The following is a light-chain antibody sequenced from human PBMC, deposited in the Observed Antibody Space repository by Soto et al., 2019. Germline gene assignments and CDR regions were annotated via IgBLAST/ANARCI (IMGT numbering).Light chain of an antibody. V-gene: IGLV2-14*01. CDR2: EVS. CDR1: INDIVGYNY. CDR3: SSYTITHIPVI. J-gene: IGLJ2*01. Sequence: QSSLTQPASGSGSPGQSITISYTGTINDIVGYNYLSWYKQHPGEDLKLIIYEVSNRPSGVSTRFSGSMSDNPASLTITGLQAEDEAYYYCSSYTITHIPVIFGGGTQLT.